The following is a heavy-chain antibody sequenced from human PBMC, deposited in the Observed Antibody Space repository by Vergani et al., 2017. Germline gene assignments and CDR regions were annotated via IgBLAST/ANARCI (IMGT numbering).Heavy chain of an antibody. CDR3: ARMVNSGSYHWFDP. J-gene: IGHJ5*02. CDR1: GFSLSTSGMC. CDR2: IDWDDDK. Sequence: QVTLRESGPALVKPTQTLTLTCTFSGFSLSTSGMCVSWIRQPPGKALEWLARIDWDDDKYYSTSLKTRLTISKDTSKNQVVLTMTNMDPVDTATYYCARMVNSGSYHWFDPWGQGTLVTVSS. V-gene: IGHV2-70*15. D-gene: IGHD1-26*01.